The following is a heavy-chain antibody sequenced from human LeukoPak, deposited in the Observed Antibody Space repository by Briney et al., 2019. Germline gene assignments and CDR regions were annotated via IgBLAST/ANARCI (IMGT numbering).Heavy chain of an antibody. CDR2: IWNDGNNK. CDR1: GFAFRIYG. CDR3: ARDSPGGVLDY. D-gene: IGHD3-16*01. V-gene: IGHV3-33*01. Sequence: GRSLRLSCVASGFAFRIYGMNWVRQAPGEGLEWVAVIWNDGNNKYYADSVKGRFTISRDDSKNTLYLQMNSLRAEDTAMYYCARDSPGGVLDYWGQGTLVTVSS. J-gene: IGHJ4*02.